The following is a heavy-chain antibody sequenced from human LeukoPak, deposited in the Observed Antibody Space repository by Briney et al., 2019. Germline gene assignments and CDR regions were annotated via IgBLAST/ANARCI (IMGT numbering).Heavy chain of an antibody. D-gene: IGHD5-12*01. CDR3: ARHRLLYKNGYDYYFDY. CDR1: GGPIRGSDYH. Sequence: PSETLSLTCTVSGGPIRGSDYHWGWIRQPPGKGLDWIGTIYYSGSTFYNPSLKSRVTVSVDTSKNQFSLKLTSVTAADTAVYYCARHRLLYKNGYDYYFDYWGQGTLVTVSS. CDR2: IYYSGST. J-gene: IGHJ4*02. V-gene: IGHV4-39*01.